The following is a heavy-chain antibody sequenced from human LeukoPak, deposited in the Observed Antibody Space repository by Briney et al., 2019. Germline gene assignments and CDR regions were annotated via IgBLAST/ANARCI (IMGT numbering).Heavy chain of an antibody. CDR2: IKSDGRST. D-gene: IGHD2-2*01. Sequence: GGSLRLSCAASGITFSNYWMHWVRQAPGKGLVWVSRIKSDGRSTAYAESVKGRFTISRDNAKNSLYLQMNSLRAEDTAVYYCVREGLACSGSTCYLAAFDNWGQGTMVTVSS. CDR1: GITFSNYW. J-gene: IGHJ3*02. V-gene: IGHV3-74*01. CDR3: VREGLACSGSTCYLAAFDN.